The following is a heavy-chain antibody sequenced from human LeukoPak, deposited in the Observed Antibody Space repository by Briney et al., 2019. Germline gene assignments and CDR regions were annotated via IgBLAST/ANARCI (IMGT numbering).Heavy chain of an antibody. D-gene: IGHD5-12*01. V-gene: IGHV1-2*02. CDR1: GYTFTGYY. CDR3: ARAVPGYFEDY. CDR2: INPHTNGT. Sequence: ASVKVSCKASGYTFTGYYMHWVRQAPGQGPEWMGWINPHTNGTKYARKFQGRVSMTRDTSISTAYMELSRLRSDDTAVYYCARAVPGYFEDYWGQGTLVTVSS. J-gene: IGHJ4*02.